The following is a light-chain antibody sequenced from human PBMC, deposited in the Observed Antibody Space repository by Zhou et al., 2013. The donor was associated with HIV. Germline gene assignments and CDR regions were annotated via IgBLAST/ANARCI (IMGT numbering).Light chain of an antibody. CDR2: DAS. J-gene: IGKJ1*01. V-gene: IGKV3-11*01. CDR3: QQXKNWPST. CDR1: QSVSSY. Sequence: EIVLTQSPATLSLSPGERATLSCRASQSVSSYLAWYQQKPGQAPRLLLYDASKRATGVPARFSGSGSGTEFTLIISSLQSEDFAVYYCQQXKNWPSTFGPRDQGGNQ.